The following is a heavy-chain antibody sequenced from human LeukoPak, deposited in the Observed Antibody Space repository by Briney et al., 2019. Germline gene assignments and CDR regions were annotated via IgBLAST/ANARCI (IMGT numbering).Heavy chain of an antibody. V-gene: IGHV3-9*01. Sequence: GGSLRLSCAASGFTFDVYAMHWVRQAPGKGLEWVSGISWNSGSIGYADSVKGRFTISRDNAKNSLYLQMNSLRAEDTALYYCAKDSSGWPWDAFDIWGQGTMVTVSS. J-gene: IGHJ3*02. CDR3: AKDSSGWPWDAFDI. CDR2: ISWNSGSI. CDR1: GFTFDVYA. D-gene: IGHD6-19*01.